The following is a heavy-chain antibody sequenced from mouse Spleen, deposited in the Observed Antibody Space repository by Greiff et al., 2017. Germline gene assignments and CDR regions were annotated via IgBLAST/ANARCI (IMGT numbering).Heavy chain of an antibody. CDR3: ARYWGRGWYFDV. D-gene: IGHD3-3*01. CDR1: GDSITSGY. CDR2: ISYSGST. J-gene: IGHJ1*01. Sequence: EVKLVESGPSLVKPSQTLSLTCSVTGDSITSGYWNWIRKFPGNKLEYMGYISYSGSTYYNPSLKSRISITRDTSKNQYYLQLNSVTTEDTATYYCARYWGRGWYFDVWGAGTTVTVSS. V-gene: IGHV3-8*02.